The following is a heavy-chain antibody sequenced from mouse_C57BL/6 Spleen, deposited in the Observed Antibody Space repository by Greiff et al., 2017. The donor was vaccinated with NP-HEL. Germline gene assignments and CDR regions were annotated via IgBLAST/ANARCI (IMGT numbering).Heavy chain of an antibody. J-gene: IGHJ2*01. CDR3: TRVGGYDGPYYFDY. V-gene: IGHV1-15*01. Sequence: QVQLQQSGAELVRPGASVTLSCKASGYTFTDYEMHWVKQTPVHGLEWIGAIDPETGGTAYNQKFKGKAILTADKSSSTAYMELRSLTSEDSAVYYCTRVGGYDGPYYFDYWGQGTTLTVSS. CDR1: GYTFTDYE. D-gene: IGHD2-2*01. CDR2: IDPETGGT.